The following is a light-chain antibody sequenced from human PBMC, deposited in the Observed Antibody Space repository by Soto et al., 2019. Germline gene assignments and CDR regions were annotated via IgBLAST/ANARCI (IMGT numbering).Light chain of an antibody. CDR1: QDIEDD. V-gene: IGKV1-6*01. CDR2: ATS. J-gene: IGKJ1*01. Sequence: AIQMTQSPSSLSASVGDTVTITCRASQDIEDDLGWYQQKPGKAPKLLIYATSSLQSGVPSRFSGSGSGTDFSLSIRSRQPEDSATYYCLHDYNYPRTFGQGTKVDIK. CDR3: LHDYNYPRT.